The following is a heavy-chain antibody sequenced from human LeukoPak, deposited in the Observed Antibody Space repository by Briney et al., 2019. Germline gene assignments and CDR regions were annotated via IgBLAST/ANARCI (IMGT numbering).Heavy chain of an antibody. D-gene: IGHD5-12*01. V-gene: IGHV3-23*01. CDR2: ISGSGGST. CDR1: GFTFSSYA. J-gene: IGHJ3*02. CDR3: AKDRRGYSGYDAFDI. Sequence: GGSLRLSCAASGFTFSSYAMSWVRQAPGKGLEWVSAISGSGGSTYYADSVKGRFTISRDNSKNTLYLQMNSRRAEDTAVYYCAKDRRGYSGYDAFDIWGQGTMVTVSS.